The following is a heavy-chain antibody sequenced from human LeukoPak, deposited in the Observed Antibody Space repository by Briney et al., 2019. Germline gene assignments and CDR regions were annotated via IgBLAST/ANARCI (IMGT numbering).Heavy chain of an antibody. J-gene: IGHJ4*02. V-gene: IGHV4-34*01. D-gene: IGHD2-2*01. CDR2: INHGGSS. Sequence: SETLSLTCTVSSGSISGYYWSWIRQPPGKGLEWIGEINHGGSSDYNPSLRSRVTISVDASKNQFSLRLSSVTAADTAVYYCARIGSHCSGTSCYGDYWGQGALVTVSS. CDR3: ARIGSHCSGTSCYGDY. CDR1: SGSISGYY.